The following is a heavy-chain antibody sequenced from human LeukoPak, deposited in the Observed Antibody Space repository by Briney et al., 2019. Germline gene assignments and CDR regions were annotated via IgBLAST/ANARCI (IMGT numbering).Heavy chain of an antibody. CDR2: NYTSERP. V-gene: IGHV4-4*07. Sequence: SETLSLTCTVYGGSISSYYWGWIRQPAGKVLGWDGRNYTSERPNYNPSLKGRSPLSVDPPKNQFSLSLSSVTAADTGVYFCATMRLVEYSSSHFDYWGEGTLVTVSS. CDR3: ATMRLVEYSSSHFDY. CDR1: GGSISSYY. D-gene: IGHD6-6*01. J-gene: IGHJ4*02.